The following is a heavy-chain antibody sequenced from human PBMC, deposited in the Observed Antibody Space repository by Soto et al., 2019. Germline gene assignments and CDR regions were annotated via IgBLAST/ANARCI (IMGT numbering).Heavy chain of an antibody. D-gene: IGHD3-3*01. J-gene: IGHJ3*02. V-gene: IGHV1-8*01. CDR1: GYTFTSYD. Sequence: ASVKVSCKASGYTFTSYDINWLRQATGQGLEWMGWMNPNSGNTGYAQKFQGRVTMTRNTSISTAYMELSSLRSEDTAVYYCARIRTRITIFGVVTNDAFDIWGQGTMVTVSS. CDR3: ARIRTRITIFGVVTNDAFDI. CDR2: MNPNSGNT.